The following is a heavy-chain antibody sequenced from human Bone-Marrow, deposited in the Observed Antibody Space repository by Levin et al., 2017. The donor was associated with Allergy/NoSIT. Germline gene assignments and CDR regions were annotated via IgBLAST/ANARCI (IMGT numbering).Heavy chain of an antibody. Sequence: SQTLSLTCSVSSGFVGRDGYYWSWVRQRPGKGLEWIGYIYHGGITKYNPAYDRRAVISVNMSKNQLSLQLMSVTATDTAVYYCTRDGGSGSFYNRPFYFWGQGIPVTVSS. V-gene: IGHV4-31*03. J-gene: IGHJ4*02. CDR2: IYHGGIT. D-gene: IGHD3-10*01. CDR3: TRDGGSGSFYNRPFYF. CDR1: SGFVGRDGYY.